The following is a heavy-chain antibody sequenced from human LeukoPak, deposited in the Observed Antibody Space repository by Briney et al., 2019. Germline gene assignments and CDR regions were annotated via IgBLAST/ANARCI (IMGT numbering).Heavy chain of an antibody. J-gene: IGHJ1*01. Sequence: ASVKVSCKASGYTFTGYYIHWVRQAPGQGLEWMGWITPRNGGTNYAQKFQGWVTMTRDTSISTAYMELSRLRSDDTAVYYCARDEVPAATYFQHWGQGTLVTVSS. D-gene: IGHD2-2*01. CDR3: ARDEVPAATYFQH. CDR1: GYTFTGYY. V-gene: IGHV1-2*04. CDR2: ITPRNGGT.